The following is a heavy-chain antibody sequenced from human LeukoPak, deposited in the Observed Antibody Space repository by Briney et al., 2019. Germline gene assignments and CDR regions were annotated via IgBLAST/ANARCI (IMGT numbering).Heavy chain of an antibody. Sequence: GASVKVSCKASGYTFTSYYMHWVRQAPGQGLEWMGIINPSGGSTSYAQKFQGRVTMTRDTSTSTVYMELSSLRSEDTAVYYCARSLLWVGELLETLDYWGQGTLVTVSS. CDR1: GYTFTSYY. CDR2: INPSGGST. D-gene: IGHD3-10*01. CDR3: ARSLLWVGELLETLDY. V-gene: IGHV1-46*01. J-gene: IGHJ4*02.